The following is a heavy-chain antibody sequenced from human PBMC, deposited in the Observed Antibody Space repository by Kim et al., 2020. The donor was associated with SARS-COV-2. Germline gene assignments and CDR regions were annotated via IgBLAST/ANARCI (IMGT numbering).Heavy chain of an antibody. CDR3: ARGGTGPA. Sequence: ASVKVSCKASGYTFTTYNIHWVRQAPGQGLEWMGWINSGKGNTKYSQKFQGRVSITRDTSASPAYMELSSLGSEDTAVYYCARGGTGPAWGQVTLVTVSS. CDR2: INSGKGNT. CDR1: GYTFTTYN. V-gene: IGHV1-3*04. J-gene: IGHJ4*02. D-gene: IGHD1-1*01.